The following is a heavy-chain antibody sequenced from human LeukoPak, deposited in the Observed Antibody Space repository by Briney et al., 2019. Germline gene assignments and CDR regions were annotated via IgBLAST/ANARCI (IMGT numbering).Heavy chain of an antibody. CDR3: AREGIVGATTRVAALDY. Sequence: ASVKVSCKASGYTFTSYYMHWVRQAPGQGLEWMGIINPSGGSTSYAQKFQGRVTMTRDTSTSTVYMELSSLRSEDTAVYYCAREGIVGATTRVAALDYWGQGTLVTVSS. J-gene: IGHJ4*02. D-gene: IGHD1-26*01. CDR2: INPSGGST. V-gene: IGHV1-46*01. CDR1: GYTFTSYY.